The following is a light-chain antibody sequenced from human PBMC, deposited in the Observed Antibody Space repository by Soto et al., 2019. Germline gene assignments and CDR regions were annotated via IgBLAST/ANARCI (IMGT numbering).Light chain of an antibody. CDR2: DAS. CDR1: QSISNW. CDR3: QHYINFSGS. Sequence: DIQMTQSPSTLSADVGDRVTITCRASQSISNWLAWYQQKPGKAPKLLIYDASTLQSGVSSRFSGSGSGTEFTLTISNLQPDDFASYYCQHYINFSGSFGQGTTVDI. J-gene: IGKJ1*01. V-gene: IGKV1-5*01.